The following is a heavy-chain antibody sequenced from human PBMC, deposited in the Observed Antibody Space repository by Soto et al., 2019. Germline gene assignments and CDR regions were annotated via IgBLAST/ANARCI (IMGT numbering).Heavy chain of an antibody. J-gene: IGHJ6*02. CDR2: IYLGGSI. CDR3: ARDAKDYYGSGSYFGANYYYYGMDV. V-gene: IGHV4-59*01. Sequence: PSETLSLTCSVSGGSISSGYWTWIRHPPGKGLEWIGYIYLGGSINYNPSLKSRVIISVDTAKNQFSLSLSSVTAADTAVYYCARDAKDYYGSGSYFGANYYYYGMDVWGQGTTVTVSS. D-gene: IGHD3-10*01. CDR1: GGSISSGY.